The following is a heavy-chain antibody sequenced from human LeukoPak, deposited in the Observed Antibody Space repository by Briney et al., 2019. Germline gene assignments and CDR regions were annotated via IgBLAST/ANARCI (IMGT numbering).Heavy chain of an antibody. CDR1: GYTFTGYY. V-gene: IGHV1-69*02. CDR2: IIPILGIA. J-gene: IGHJ4*02. D-gene: IGHD6-13*01. CDR3: ASARFPIAAAD. Sequence: GASVKVSCKASGYTFTGYYMHWVRQAPGQGLEWMGRIIPILGIANYAQKFQGRVTITADKSTSTAYMELSSLRSEDTAVYYCASARFPIAAADWGQGTLVTVSS.